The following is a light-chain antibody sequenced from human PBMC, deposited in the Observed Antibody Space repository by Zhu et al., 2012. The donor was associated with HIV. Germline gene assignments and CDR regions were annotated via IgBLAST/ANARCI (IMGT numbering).Light chain of an antibody. CDR1: QGIDNY. J-gene: IGKJ1*01. V-gene: IGKV1-27*01. CDR3: QKYNRAPRT. CDR2: AAS. Sequence: DIQMTQSPSSLSASVGDRVTITCRASQGIDNYLAWYQQRPGKVPKLLIYAASTLQSGVPFRFSGSGSGTDFTLTISSLQPEXVATYYCQKYNRAPRTFGQGTKVEIK.